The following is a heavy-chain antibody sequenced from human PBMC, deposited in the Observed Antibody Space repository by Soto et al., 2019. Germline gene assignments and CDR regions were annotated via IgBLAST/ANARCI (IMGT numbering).Heavy chain of an antibody. J-gene: IGHJ4*02. CDR1: GYTFTSYY. D-gene: IGHD3-10*01. V-gene: IGHV1-46*01. CDR2: INPSGGST. CDR3: ARVLSVGTMVRGVLDY. Sequence: ASVKVSCKASGYTFTSYYMHWVRQAPGQGLEWMGIINPSGGSTSYAQKFQGRVTMTRDTSTSTVYMELSSLRSEDTAVYYCARVLSVGTMVRGVLDYRGQGTLVTVSS.